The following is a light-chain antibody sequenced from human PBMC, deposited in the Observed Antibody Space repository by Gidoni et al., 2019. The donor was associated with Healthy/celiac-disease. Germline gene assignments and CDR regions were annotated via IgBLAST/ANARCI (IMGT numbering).Light chain of an antibody. V-gene: IGKV1-9*01. CDR3: QQLNSYPLT. CDR2: AAS. CDR1: QGISSY. J-gene: IGKJ4*01. Sequence: DIQLTQSPSFLSASVGDRVTITCRASQGISSYLAWYQQKQGKAPKLLIYAASTLQSGVQSRFSGSGSGTEFTLTISSLQPEDFATYYCQQLNSYPLTFGGGTKVEIK.